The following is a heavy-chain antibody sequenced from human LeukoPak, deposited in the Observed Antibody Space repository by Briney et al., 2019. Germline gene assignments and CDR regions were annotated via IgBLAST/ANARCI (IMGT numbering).Heavy chain of an antibody. CDR2: ITSDGSST. V-gene: IGHV3-74*01. CDR1: GFTFSSYW. D-gene: IGHD3-16*01. J-gene: IGHJ4*02. Sequence: QPGGSLRLCCAASGFTFSSYWMHWVRQAPGKGLVWVSRITSDGSSTSYADSVKGRFTISSDNVKNTLHLQMNSMGAEATAGYYCARGPGDLDYWGQGTLVTVSS. CDR3: ARGPGDLDY.